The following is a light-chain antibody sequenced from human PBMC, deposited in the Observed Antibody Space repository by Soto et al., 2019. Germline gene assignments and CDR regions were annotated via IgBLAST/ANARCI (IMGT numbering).Light chain of an antibody. CDR1: QSVSSN. Sequence: EIVMTQSPATLSVSPGERATLSCRASQSVSSNLAWYQQKPGQAPRLLIYGASPRATGVPARFSGSGSGTEFTVTISSLQSEDFPVYYCQQYSGWPYTFGQGTKLEIK. CDR3: QQYSGWPYT. CDR2: GAS. V-gene: IGKV3-15*01. J-gene: IGKJ2*01.